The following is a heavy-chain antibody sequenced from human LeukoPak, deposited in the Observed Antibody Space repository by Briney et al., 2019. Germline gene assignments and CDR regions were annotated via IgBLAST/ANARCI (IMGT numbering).Heavy chain of an antibody. D-gene: IGHD3-22*01. V-gene: IGHV1-2*06. CDR2: INPNSGGT. CDR3: ARIVVIGQYDIDY. CDR1: GYTFTGYY. Sequence: ASVKVSCKASGYTFTGYYMHWVRQAPGQGLEWMGRINPNSGGTNYARKFQGRVTMTRDTSISTAYMELSRLRSDDTAVYYCARIVVIGQYDIDYWGQGTLVTVSS. J-gene: IGHJ4*02.